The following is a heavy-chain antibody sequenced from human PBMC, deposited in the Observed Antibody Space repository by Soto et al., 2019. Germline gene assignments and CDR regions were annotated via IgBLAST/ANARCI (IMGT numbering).Heavy chain of an antibody. CDR1: GYTFTSHK. V-gene: IGHV1-8*01. CDR3: TRGDY. J-gene: IGHJ4*02. CDR2: MTPNSGNT. Sequence: QVQLVQSGAEVKTAGASVSVSLKASGYTFTSHKINWVRQASGQGLEYVGWMTPNSGNTGYAQKVQGRVTITSNTAINTAYRELSSLRFEDTAVYYCTRGDYWGQGTLFTVSS.